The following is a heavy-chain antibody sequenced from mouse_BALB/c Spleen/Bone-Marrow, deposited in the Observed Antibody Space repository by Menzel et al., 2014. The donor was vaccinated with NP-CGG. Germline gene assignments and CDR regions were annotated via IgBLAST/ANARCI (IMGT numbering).Heavy chain of an antibody. J-gene: IGHJ3*01. V-gene: IGHV2-9*02. CDR3: TTELGGFAY. D-gene: IGHD4-1*01. CDR2: IWAGGST. CDR1: GFSLTSYG. Sequence: VMLVESGPGLVAPSQSLSITCTVSGFSLTSYGVHWVRQPPGKGLEWLGVIWAGGSTDYNSALMSRLSISKDNSKSQVFLKMNSLQTDDTAMYYCTTELGGFAYWGQGTLVTVSA.